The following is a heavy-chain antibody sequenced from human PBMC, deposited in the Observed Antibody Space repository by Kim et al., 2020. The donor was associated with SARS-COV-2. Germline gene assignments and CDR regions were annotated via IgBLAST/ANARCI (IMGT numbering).Heavy chain of an antibody. V-gene: IGHV1-69*13. CDR1: GGTFSSYA. CDR2: IIPIFGTA. D-gene: IGHD6-13*01. Sequence: SVKVSCKASGGTFSSYAISWVRQAPGQGLEWMGGIIPIFGTANYAQKFQGRVTITADESTSTAYMELSSLRSEDTAVYYCASPSIAAAGTFDYWGQGTLVTVSS. CDR3: ASPSIAAAGTFDY. J-gene: IGHJ4*02.